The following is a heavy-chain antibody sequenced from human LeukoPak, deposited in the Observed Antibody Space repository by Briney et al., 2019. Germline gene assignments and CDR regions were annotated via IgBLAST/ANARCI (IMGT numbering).Heavy chain of an antibody. V-gene: IGHV4-34*01. D-gene: IGHD3-3*01. CDR2: INHSGST. CDR1: GGSFSGYY. CDR3: AGHTYYDFWSGYKVDV. Sequence: SETLSLTCAVYGGSFSGYYWSWIRQPPGKGLEWIGEINHSGSTNYNPSLKSRVTISVDTSKNQFSLKLSSVTAADTAVYYCAGHTYYDFWSGYKVDVWGQGTTVTVSS. J-gene: IGHJ6*02.